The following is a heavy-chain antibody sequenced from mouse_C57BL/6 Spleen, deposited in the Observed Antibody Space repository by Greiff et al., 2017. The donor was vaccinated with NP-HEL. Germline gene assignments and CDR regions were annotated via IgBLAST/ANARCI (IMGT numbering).Heavy chain of an antibody. J-gene: IGHJ3*01. CDR1: GYTFTSYW. D-gene: IGHD1-1*01. Sequence: VQLQQSGAELVMPGASVKLSCKASGYTFTSYWMHWVKQRPGQGLEWIGEIDPSDSYTNYNQKFKGKSTLTVDKSSSSAYMQLSSLTSEDSAVYYCARGGVITPFAYWGQGTLVTVSA. CDR3: ARGGVITPFAY. CDR2: IDPSDSYT. V-gene: IGHV1-69*01.